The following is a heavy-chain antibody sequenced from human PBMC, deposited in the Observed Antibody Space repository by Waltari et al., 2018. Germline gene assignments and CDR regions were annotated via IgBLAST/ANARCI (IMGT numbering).Heavy chain of an antibody. J-gene: IGHJ2*01. CDR1: GFTFSSFA. CDR3: ANNPGDWYFDL. Sequence: EVQLLESGGGLVQPGGSLRLSCAASGFTFSSFAISWVRQAPGKGLEWVSAISGSGGSTYYADSVKGRFTISRDNSKNTLYLQMNSLRAEDTAVYYCANNPGDWYFDLWGRGTLVTVSS. V-gene: IGHV3-23*01. CDR2: ISGSGGST. D-gene: IGHD7-27*01.